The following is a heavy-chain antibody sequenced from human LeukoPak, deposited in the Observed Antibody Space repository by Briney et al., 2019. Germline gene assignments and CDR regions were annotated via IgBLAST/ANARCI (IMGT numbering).Heavy chain of an antibody. J-gene: IGHJ4*02. Sequence: SETLSLTCSVSGGSISSYYWSWIRQPPGKGLEWIGYIYYSGSTNYNPSLKSRVTISVDTSKNQFSLKLSSVTAADTAVYYCARWVVDTGSFDYWGQGTLVTVSS. CDR3: ARWVVDTGSFDY. D-gene: IGHD5-12*01. CDR2: IYYSGST. CDR1: GGSISSYY. V-gene: IGHV4-59*01.